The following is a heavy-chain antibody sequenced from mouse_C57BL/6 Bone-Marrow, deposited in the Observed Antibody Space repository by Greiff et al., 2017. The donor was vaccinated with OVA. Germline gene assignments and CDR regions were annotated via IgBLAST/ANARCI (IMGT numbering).Heavy chain of an antibody. CDR1: GYTFTSYW. CDR3: ARCGYGSSPNWYFDV. Sequence: VQLQESGAELVMPGASVKLSCKASGYTFTSYWMHWVKQRPGQGLEWIGEIDPSDSYTNYNQKFKGKSTLTVDKSSSTAYMQLSSLTSEDSAVYYCARCGYGSSPNWYFDVWGTGTTVTVSS. J-gene: IGHJ1*03. D-gene: IGHD1-1*01. V-gene: IGHV1-69*01. CDR2: IDPSDSYT.